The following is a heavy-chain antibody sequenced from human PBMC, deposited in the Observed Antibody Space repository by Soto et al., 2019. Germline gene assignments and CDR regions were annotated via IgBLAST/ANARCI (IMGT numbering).Heavy chain of an antibody. Sequence: PGGSLRLSCAASGFTFSSYAMSWVRQAPGKGLEWVSAVSGSGGTTYYADSVKGRFTISRDNSKNTVYLQMNSLRVEDTAVYYCAKWYYYDSRPRKYFDYWGQGTLVTVSS. V-gene: IGHV3-23*01. J-gene: IGHJ4*02. CDR1: GFTFSSYA. CDR3: AKWYYYDSRPRKYFDY. CDR2: VSGSGGTT. D-gene: IGHD3-22*01.